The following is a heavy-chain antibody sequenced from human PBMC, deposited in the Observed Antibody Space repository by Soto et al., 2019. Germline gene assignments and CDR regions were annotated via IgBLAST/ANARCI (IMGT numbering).Heavy chain of an antibody. CDR2: ISWNSGSI. V-gene: IGHV3-9*01. Sequence: EVQLVESGGGLVQPGRSLRLSCAASGFTFDDYAMHWVRQAPGKGLEWVSGISWNSGSIGYADSVKGRFTISRDNATNSLYLQMNSLRAEDTALYYCAKDMGVRAMYYYGMDVWGQGTTVTVSS. CDR3: AKDMGVRAMYYYGMDV. D-gene: IGHD3-10*01. CDR1: GFTFDDYA. J-gene: IGHJ6*02.